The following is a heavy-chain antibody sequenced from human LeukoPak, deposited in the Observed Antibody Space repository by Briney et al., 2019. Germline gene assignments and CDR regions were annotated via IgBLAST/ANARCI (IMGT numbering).Heavy chain of an antibody. CDR3: ARLITMVRGVISNWFDP. J-gene: IGHJ5*02. D-gene: IGHD3-10*01. Sequence: GASVEVSCKASGYTFTGYYMDWVRQAPGQGLEWMGWMNPNSGGTNYAQKFQGRVTMTRDTSISTAYMELSRLRSDDTAVYYCARLITMVRGVISNWFDPWGQGTLVTVSS. CDR1: GYTFTGYY. V-gene: IGHV1-2*02. CDR2: MNPNSGGT.